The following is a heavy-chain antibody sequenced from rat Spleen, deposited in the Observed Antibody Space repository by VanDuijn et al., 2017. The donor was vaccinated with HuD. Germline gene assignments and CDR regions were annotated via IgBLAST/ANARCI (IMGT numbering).Heavy chain of an antibody. CDR3: ARFGYYDGSYYLYFDY. D-gene: IGHD1-12*02. CDR2: ISYDGSNT. Sequence: EVQLVESGGGLVQPGRSLKLSCVASGFTFNNYWMTWIRQAPTKGLEWVASISYDGSNTYYRDSVKGRFTISRDNAKSTLYLQMHSLQTEDTAMYFCARFGYYDGSYYLYFDYWGQGVMVTVSS. CDR1: GFTFNNYW. J-gene: IGHJ2*01. V-gene: IGHV5-29*01.